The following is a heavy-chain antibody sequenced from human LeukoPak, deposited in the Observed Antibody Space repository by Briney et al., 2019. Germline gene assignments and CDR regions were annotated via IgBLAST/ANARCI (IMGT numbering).Heavy chain of an antibody. CDR1: GFTVSSNF. V-gene: IGHV3-66*01. D-gene: IGHD1-26*01. J-gene: IGHJ4*02. CDR3: AREDAGGTYSFDY. Sequence: GGSLRLSCAVSGFTVSSNFMSWVRQAPGKGPEWVSVIYTSGITYYADSVRGRFTISRDNSKNPLYLQMDSLTAEDTAVYYCAREDAGGTYSFDYWGQGILVTVSS. CDR2: IYTSGIT.